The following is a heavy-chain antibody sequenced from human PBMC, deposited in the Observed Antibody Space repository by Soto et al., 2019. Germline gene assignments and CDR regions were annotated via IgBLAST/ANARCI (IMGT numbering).Heavy chain of an antibody. Sequence: GGSLRLSCAASGFTFSSYAMSWVRQAPGKGLEWVSAISGSGGSTYYADSVKGRFTISRDNSKNTLYLQMNSLRAEDTAVYYCAKDLVGYCSSTSCYLSSYGMDVWGQGTTVTV. D-gene: IGHD2-2*01. J-gene: IGHJ6*02. V-gene: IGHV3-23*01. CDR2: ISGSGGST. CDR3: AKDLVGYCSSTSCYLSSYGMDV. CDR1: GFTFSSYA.